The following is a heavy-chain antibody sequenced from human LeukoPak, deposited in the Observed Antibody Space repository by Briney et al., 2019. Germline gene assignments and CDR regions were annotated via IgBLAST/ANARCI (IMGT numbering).Heavy chain of an antibody. J-gene: IGHJ6*03. CDR2: FDAEDGET. V-gene: IGHV1-24*01. Sequence: ASVKVSSKVSGYTLTELSMHWVRQGPGKGREWMGGFDAEDGETIYAQKFQGRVTMTEDTSTDTAYMELSSLRSEDTAVYYCATGVGATTGYYYYYMDVWGKGTTVTVSS. CDR1: GYTLTELS. CDR3: ATGVGATTGYYYYYMDV. D-gene: IGHD1-26*01.